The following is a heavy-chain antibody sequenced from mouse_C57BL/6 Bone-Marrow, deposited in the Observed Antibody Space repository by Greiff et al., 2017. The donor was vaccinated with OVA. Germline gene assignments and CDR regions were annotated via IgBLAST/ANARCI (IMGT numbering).Heavy chain of an antibody. J-gene: IGHJ2*01. V-gene: IGHV1-81*01. Sequence: QVQLQQSGAELARPGASVKLSCKASGYTFTSYGISWVKQRTGQGLEWIGEIYPRSGNTYYNEKFKGKATLTADKASSTAYMELRSLTSEDSAVYFCARPNDGYSFDYWGQGTTLTVSS. CDR3: ARPNDGYSFDY. D-gene: IGHD2-3*01. CDR1: GYTFTSYG. CDR2: IYPRSGNT.